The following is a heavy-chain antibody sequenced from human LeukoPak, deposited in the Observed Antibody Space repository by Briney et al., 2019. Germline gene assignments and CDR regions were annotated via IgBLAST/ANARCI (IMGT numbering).Heavy chain of an antibody. CDR1: GGTFSSYA. D-gene: IGHD4-23*01. Sequence: ASVKVSCKASGGTFSSYAISWVRQAPGQGLEWMGRIIPIFGTANYAQKFQGRVTITTDESTSTAYMELSSLRSEDTAVYYCXRDWDYGGNSRGAAFDIXXQGXMVTVS. V-gene: IGHV1-69*05. CDR3: XRDWDYGGNSRGAAFDI. CDR2: IIPIFGTA. J-gene: IGHJ3*02.